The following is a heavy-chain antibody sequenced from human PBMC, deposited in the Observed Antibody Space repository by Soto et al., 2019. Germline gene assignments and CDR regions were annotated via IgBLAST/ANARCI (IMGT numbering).Heavy chain of an antibody. CDR3: ARGLPSSSHLISWFDP. CDR2: IYYSGST. D-gene: IGHD6-13*01. V-gene: IGHV4-59*01. CDR1: GGSISSYY. J-gene: IGHJ5*02. Sequence: PSETLSLTCTVSGGSISSYYWSWIRQPPGKGLEWIGYIYYSGSTNYNPSLKSRVTISVDTSKNQFSLKLSSVTAADTAVYYCARGLPSSSHLISWFDPWGQGTLVTVSS.